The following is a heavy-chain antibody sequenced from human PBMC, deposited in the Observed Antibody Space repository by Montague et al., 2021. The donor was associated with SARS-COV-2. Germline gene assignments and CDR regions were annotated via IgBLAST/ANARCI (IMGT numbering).Heavy chain of an antibody. Sequence: CAISGDSVSSNSAAWNWIRQSPSRGLEWLGRTYYRSKWYNDYAVSVKSRITINPDTSKNQFSLQLNSVTPEVTAVYYCARWDPQTLTLIGLRGKSASDYWGQGTLVTVSS. V-gene: IGHV6-1*01. J-gene: IGHJ4*02. D-gene: IGHD4-23*01. CDR2: TYYRSKWYN. CDR3: ARWDPQTLTLIGLRGKSASDY. CDR1: GDSVSSNSAA.